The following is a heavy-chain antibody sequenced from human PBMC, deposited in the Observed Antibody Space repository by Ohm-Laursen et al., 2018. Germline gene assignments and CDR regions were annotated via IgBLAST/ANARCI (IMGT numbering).Heavy chain of an antibody. D-gene: IGHD6-13*01. CDR1: GFTVSNNY. CDR2: IYSTGST. J-gene: IGHJ6*02. V-gene: IGHV3-66*01. Sequence: SLRLSCSASGFTVSNNYMRWVRQPPGKGLEWVSLIYSTGSTYYADSVKGRFTISRDSSKNTLYLQMSSLRAEDTAVYYCARGGEAAAGVWGQGTTVTV. CDR3: ARGGEAAAGV.